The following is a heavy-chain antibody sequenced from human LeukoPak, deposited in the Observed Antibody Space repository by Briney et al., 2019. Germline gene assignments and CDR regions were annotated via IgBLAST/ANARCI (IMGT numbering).Heavy chain of an antibody. V-gene: IGHV1-24*01. D-gene: IGHD6-19*01. CDR2: IHPEDAET. J-gene: IGHJ5*02. CDR1: GYTLKEIS. Sequence: GASVKVSCKVSGYTLKEISIHWVRQAPGKGLEWMGGIHPEDAETIYAQNFQGRVTMTADTSTDTAYMELSSLRSEDTAVYYCATDALTHSSGWYGWFDPWGQGTLVTVSS. CDR3: ATDALTHSSGWYGWFDP.